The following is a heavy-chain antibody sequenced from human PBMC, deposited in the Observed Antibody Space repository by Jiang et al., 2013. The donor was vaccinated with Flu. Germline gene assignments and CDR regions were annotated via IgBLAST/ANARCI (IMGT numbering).Heavy chain of an antibody. J-gene: IGHJ6*02. D-gene: IGHD1-26*01. V-gene: IGHV3-9*01. CDR2: SWNSGSI. Sequence: SWNSGSIGYADSVKGTDFTISRDNAKNSLYLQMNSLRAEDTAVYYCAKDREVGATTLYYYGMDVWGQGTTVTVSS. CDR3: AKDREVGATTLYYYGMDV.